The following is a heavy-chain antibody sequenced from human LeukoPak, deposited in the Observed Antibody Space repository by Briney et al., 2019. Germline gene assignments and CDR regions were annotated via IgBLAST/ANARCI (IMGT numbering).Heavy chain of an antibody. D-gene: IGHD3-22*01. V-gene: IGHV1-18*01. CDR2: ISAYNGNT. J-gene: IGHJ4*02. CDR1: GYTFTSYG. CDR3: ARDQIGYYYDSSGEYYFDY. Sequence: ASVKVSCKASGYTFTSYGISWVRQAPGQGLEWMGWISAYNGNTNCAQKLQGRVTMTTDTSTSTAYMELRSLRSDDTAVYYCARDQIGYYYDSSGEYYFDYWGQGTLVTVSS.